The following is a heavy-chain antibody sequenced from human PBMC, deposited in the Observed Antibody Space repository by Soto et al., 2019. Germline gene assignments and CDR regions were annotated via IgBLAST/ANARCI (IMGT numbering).Heavy chain of an antibody. CDR2: IYYSGST. CDR1: AGSISSNNYY. J-gene: IGHJ4*02. CDR3: ARRYGDYFDY. D-gene: IGHD4-17*01. Sequence: ETLSLTCTVSAGSISSNNYYWGWIRQPPGKGLEWIGSIYYSGSTYYNPSLKSRLTISLDPPKNQFSLKLNSVTAADSAVYYCARRYGDYFDYWGQGSLVSVSS. V-gene: IGHV4-39*01.